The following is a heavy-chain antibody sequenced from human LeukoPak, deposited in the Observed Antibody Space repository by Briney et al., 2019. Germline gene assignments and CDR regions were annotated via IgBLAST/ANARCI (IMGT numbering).Heavy chain of an antibody. CDR3: AKLQSRGAQCNGDCYFDN. CDR1: EFTFSDYA. D-gene: IGHD2-21*02. J-gene: IGHJ4*02. V-gene: IGHV3-23*01. CDR2: IRGSGGST. Sequence: GGSLRLSCAASEFTFSDYAMSWVRQAPGKGLEWVSAIRGSGGSTNYADSVKGRFTISRDNSKNTLYLQMNSLRAEDKAVYYCAKLQSRGAQCNGDCYFDNWGQGALVTVSS.